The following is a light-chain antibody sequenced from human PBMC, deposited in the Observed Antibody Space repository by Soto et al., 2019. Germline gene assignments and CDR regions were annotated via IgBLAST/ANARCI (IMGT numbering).Light chain of an antibody. CDR2: AAY. CDR1: QSISSY. V-gene: IGKV1-39*01. CDR3: QQSYSTLPIT. J-gene: IGKJ5*01. Sequence: GDRVTITCRSSQSISSYLNWYQQKPGKAPKLLIYAAYSLQSGVPSRFSGSGSGTDLTLTISSLQPEDFATYYCQQSYSTLPITCGQGTRLEIK.